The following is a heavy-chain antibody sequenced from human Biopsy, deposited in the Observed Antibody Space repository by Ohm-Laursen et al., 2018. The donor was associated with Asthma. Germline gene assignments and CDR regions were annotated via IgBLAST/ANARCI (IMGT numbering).Heavy chain of an antibody. Sequence: SDTLSLTCRVSGGYTGSSDHHWAWIRQAPGKGLGWIGFVFWSGSTHYSRSLERRVSISIDTATNEFSMKLWSVTPADTAVYFCARVVSYGDIYFGIDVWGPGNTVVVS. CDR2: VFWSGST. CDR1: GGYTGSSDHH. V-gene: IGHV4-30-4*02. CDR3: ARVVSYGDIYFGIDV. D-gene: IGHD4-17*01. J-gene: IGHJ6*02.